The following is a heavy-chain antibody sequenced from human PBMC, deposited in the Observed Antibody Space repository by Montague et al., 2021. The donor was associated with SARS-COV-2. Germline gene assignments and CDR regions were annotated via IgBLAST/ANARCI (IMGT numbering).Heavy chain of an antibody. J-gene: IGHJ4*02. D-gene: IGHD6-19*01. CDR1: GGSVTSYF. CDR2: LNFRGS. Sequence: SETLSLTCTVSGGSVTSYFWEWIRQPPGKGLEYIGYLNFRGSTDYITDYNPSLKGRVTISRDISKNQFSLKLSSVTAADTAVYYCARALPGGWWAFDYWGQGTLVAVSS. V-gene: IGHV4-59*02. CDR3: ARALPGGWWAFDY.